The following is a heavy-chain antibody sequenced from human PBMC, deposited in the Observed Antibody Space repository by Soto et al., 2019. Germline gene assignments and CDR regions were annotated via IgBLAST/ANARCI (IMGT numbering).Heavy chain of an antibody. CDR3: ASGPSYYYGMDV. J-gene: IGHJ6*02. CDR2: ITTDGSST. V-gene: IGHV3-74*01. Sequence: EVQLVESGGGLVQPGGSLRLSCAASGFIFSNYWMHWVRQAPGKGLVWVSRITTDGSSTTYADSVKGRFTISRDNAKNTLYLQMNSLRDEDTAVYYCASGPSYYYGMDVWGQGTPVTVSS. CDR1: GFIFSNYW.